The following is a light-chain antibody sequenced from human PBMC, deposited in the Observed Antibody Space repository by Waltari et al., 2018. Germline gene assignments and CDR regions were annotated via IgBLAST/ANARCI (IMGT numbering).Light chain of an antibody. J-gene: IGLJ2*01. CDR3: SSYTTTSAII. CDR1: SSDVGGYNY. Sequence: QSALTQPASVSGSPGQSITISCTGTSSDVGGYNYVAWYQQYPGKAPKLILFDVSRWPSGVSNRFSGSKSGNPASLTISGLQAEDEADYYCSSYTTTSAIIFGGGTTLTVL. V-gene: IGLV2-14*03. CDR2: DVS.